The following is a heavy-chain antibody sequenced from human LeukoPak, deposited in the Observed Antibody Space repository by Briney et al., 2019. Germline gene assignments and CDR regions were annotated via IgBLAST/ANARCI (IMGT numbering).Heavy chain of an antibody. J-gene: IGHJ3*02. CDR1: GYTFTSYG. V-gene: IGHV1-18*01. Sequence: ASVKVSCKASGYTFTSYGISWVRQAPGQGLEWMGWISAYNGNTNYAQKLQGRVTMTTDTSTSTAYMELRSLRSDDTAVYYSAKHTYYYDSSGYYRLGAFDIWGQGTMVTVSS. CDR3: AKHTYYYDSSGYYRLGAFDI. D-gene: IGHD3-22*01. CDR2: ISAYNGNT.